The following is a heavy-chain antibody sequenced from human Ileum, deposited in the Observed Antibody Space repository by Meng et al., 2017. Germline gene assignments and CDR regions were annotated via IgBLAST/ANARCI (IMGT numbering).Heavy chain of an antibody. Sequence: LQLGGRGGEFVQPGGAVRLSCAAAGFIFSSYGMHWVRQAPGKGLEWVAVIWFDGSKTYYADSVKGRFTVSRDNSKNTLYFQMNSLRADDTAVYYCARYRSGSSDYWGPGTLVTVSS. V-gene: IGHV3-33*01. D-gene: IGHD6-19*01. CDR3: ARYRSGSSDY. CDR1: GFIFSSYG. CDR2: IWFDGSKT. J-gene: IGHJ4*02.